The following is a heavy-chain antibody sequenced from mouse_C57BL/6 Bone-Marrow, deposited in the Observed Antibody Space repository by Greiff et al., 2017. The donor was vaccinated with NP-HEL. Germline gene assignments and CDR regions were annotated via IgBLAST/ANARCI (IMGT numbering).Heavy chain of an antibody. V-gene: IGHV1-82*01. Sequence: QVQLQQSGPELVKPGASVKISCKASGYAFSSSWMNWVKQRPGQGLEWIGRIYPGDGDTNYNGKFKGKATLTADKSSSTAYMQLSSLTSEDSAVYFCARWGTTVVARAYWGQGTLVTVSA. J-gene: IGHJ3*01. CDR3: ARWGTTVVARAY. CDR1: GYAFSSSW. D-gene: IGHD1-1*01. CDR2: IYPGDGDT.